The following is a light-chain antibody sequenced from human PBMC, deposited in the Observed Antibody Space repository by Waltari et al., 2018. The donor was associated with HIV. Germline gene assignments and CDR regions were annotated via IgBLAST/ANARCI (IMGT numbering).Light chain of an antibody. J-gene: IGKJ1*01. CDR2: GAS. CDR3: QQYNNVPPWT. Sequence: EIVMTQSPATLSVSPGARAPIPCRARQSVSSNLAWYQQKPGQAPRFLIYGASTRATGIPAMFSGSGSGTEFTLTISSLQSEDFAVYYCQQYNNVPPWTFGQGTKVEIK. V-gene: IGKV3-15*01. CDR1: QSVSSN.